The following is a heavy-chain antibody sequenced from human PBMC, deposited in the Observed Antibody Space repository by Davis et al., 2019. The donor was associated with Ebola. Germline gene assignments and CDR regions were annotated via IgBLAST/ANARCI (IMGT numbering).Heavy chain of an antibody. J-gene: IGHJ4*02. D-gene: IGHD2-15*01. CDR3: ARDLVVSPWDY. Sequence: ASVKVSCKASGYTFTGYYMHWVRQAPGQGLEWMGWISAYNGNTNYAQKLQGRVTMTTDTSTSTAYMELRSLRSDDTAVYYCARDLVVSPWDYWGQGTLVTVSS. CDR1: GYTFTGYY. CDR2: ISAYNGNT. V-gene: IGHV1-18*04.